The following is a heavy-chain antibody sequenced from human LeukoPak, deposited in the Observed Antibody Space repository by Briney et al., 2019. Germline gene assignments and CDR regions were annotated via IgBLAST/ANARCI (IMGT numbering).Heavy chain of an antibody. CDR2: ITTNNGNT. CDR3: ARMGRFSGAFDV. D-gene: IGHD3-16*01. J-gene: IGHJ3*01. Sequence: ASVKVSCKTSGYTFTNYDITWVRQAPGQGLEWTGWITTNNGNTKYAQTLQGRLMLTTDASTTTAFMELTNLRSDDTAVYYCARMGRFSGAFDVWGQGTRVTVSS. V-gene: IGHV1-18*01. CDR1: GYTFTNYD.